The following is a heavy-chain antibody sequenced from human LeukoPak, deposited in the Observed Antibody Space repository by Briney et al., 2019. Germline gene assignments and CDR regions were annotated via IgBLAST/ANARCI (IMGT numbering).Heavy chain of an antibody. Sequence: TPSETLSLTCTVSGGSISSSSYYWGWIRQPPGKGLEWIGGIYYSGSTYYNPSLKSRVTISVDTSKNQFSLKLSSVTAADTAVYYCARFDAMVRGVIIAFDIWGQGTMVTVSS. CDR2: IYYSGST. CDR3: ARFDAMVRGVIIAFDI. D-gene: IGHD3-10*01. V-gene: IGHV4-39*01. J-gene: IGHJ3*02. CDR1: GGSISSSSYY.